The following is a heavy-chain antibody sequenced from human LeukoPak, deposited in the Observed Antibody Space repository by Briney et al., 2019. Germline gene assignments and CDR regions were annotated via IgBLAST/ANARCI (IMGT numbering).Heavy chain of an antibody. CDR2: IKQDGNEK. CDR3: ARTVWGSTSYFYYMDV. CDR1: GFTFSDYW. Sequence: GGSLRLSCAASGFTFSDYWMSWVRQAPGKGLEWVANIKQDGNEKYFVDSVKGRFTISRDNAKNSLYLQMNRLRAEDTAVYYCARTVWGSTSYFYYMDVGSKASTVTVSS. V-gene: IGHV3-7*01. J-gene: IGHJ6*03. D-gene: IGHD2-2*01.